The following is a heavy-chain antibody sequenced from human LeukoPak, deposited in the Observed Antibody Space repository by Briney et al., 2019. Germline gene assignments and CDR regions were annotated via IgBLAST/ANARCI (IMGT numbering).Heavy chain of an antibody. Sequence: PGGSLRLSCAASGFTFSSYSMNWVRQAPGKGLEWVSYISSSSSTIYYADSVKGRFTISRDNAKNSLYLQMNSLRAEDTAVYYCARDQREVGATPGGYWGQGTLVTVSS. CDR3: ARDQREVGATPGGY. V-gene: IGHV3-48*04. CDR2: ISSSSSTI. CDR1: GFTFSSYS. D-gene: IGHD1-26*01. J-gene: IGHJ4*02.